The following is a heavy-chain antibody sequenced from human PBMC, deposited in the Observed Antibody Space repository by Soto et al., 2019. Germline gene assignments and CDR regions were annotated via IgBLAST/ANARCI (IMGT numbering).Heavy chain of an antibody. CDR3: ARSGDNHNVLDY. V-gene: IGHV3-11*06. CDR2: SSNSGSFT. Sequence: QVQLVESGGDLVKPGGSLRLSYEGSGFTFSDYYMSWIRQAPGRGLEWISYSSNSGSFTRYSDSVKGRFSGSRNNTKNFLFLQMNSLRAEDTAVYYCARSGDNHNVLDYWGPGTPVTVSS. D-gene: IGHD2-21*02. CDR1: GFTFSDYY. J-gene: IGHJ4*02.